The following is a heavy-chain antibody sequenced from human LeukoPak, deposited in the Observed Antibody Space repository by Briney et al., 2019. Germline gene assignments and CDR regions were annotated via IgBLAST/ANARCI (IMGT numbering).Heavy chain of an antibody. CDR2: VSTDGSTT. Sequence: QPGGSLRLSCAASGFTFSSHRMHWVRQAPGKGLVWVSCVSTDGSTTNYADSVKGRFTISRDNAKNTLYLQMSSLRVEDTAVYYCARDTNGLAYWGLGTRVTVSS. V-gene: IGHV3-74*01. D-gene: IGHD2-8*01. CDR1: GFTFSSHR. J-gene: IGHJ4*02. CDR3: ARDTNGLAY.